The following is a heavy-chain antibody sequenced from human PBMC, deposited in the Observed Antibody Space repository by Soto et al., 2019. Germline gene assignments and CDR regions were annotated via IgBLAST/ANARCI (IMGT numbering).Heavy chain of an antibody. CDR2: INPSGGST. J-gene: IGHJ4*02. V-gene: IGHV1-46*01. CDR1: GYTFTSYY. CDR3: AREAHSRYYFDY. Sequence: ASVKVPCKASGYTFTSYYMHWVRQAPGQGLQWMGIINPSGGSTSYAQKFQGRVTMTRDTSTTTVYMELSSLRSEDTAVYYCAREAHSRYYFDYWGQGTMVTVYS.